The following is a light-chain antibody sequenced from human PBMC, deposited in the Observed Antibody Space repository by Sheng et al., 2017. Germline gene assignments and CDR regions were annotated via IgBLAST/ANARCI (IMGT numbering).Light chain of an antibody. J-gene: IGKJ4*01. Sequence: ETVMTQSPVTLSVSPGESATLSCRTSQSVSSSLAWYQQKSGQAPRLLIYEASTRATGISLRFSGSGSGTEFTLTIDRLQSADFAVYYCQQYNSWPLTFGGGTKVEIK. CDR2: EAS. CDR3: QQYNSWPLT. CDR1: QSVSSS. V-gene: IGKV3-15*01.